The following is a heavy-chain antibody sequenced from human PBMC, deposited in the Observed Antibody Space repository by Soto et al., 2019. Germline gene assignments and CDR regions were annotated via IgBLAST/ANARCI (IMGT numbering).Heavy chain of an antibody. Sequence: EVQPVESGGGLIQPGGSLRLSCAASGFTFSSNDMNWVRQAPGKGLEWVSLIYSGGSTYYADSVKGRFTISRDNSKNTLYPQMSSLRAEDTAVYYCATRPLLPGAPWGQGTMVTVSS. J-gene: IGHJ3*01. V-gene: IGHV3-53*01. CDR2: IYSGGST. CDR1: GFTFSSND. CDR3: ATRPLLPGAP. D-gene: IGHD3-22*01.